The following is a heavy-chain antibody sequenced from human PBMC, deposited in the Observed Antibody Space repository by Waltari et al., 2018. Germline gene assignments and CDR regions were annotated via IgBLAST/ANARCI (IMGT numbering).Heavy chain of an antibody. CDR2: INPNGGAT. J-gene: IGHJ4*01. CDR1: RDAITEHY. D-gene: IGHD2-21*02. Sequence: LVQSGAEVMKPGASVKVSCKVSRDAITEHYIHWVRQVPGQGLEWMDWINPNGGATSYARNYRGRITVTWDTSATTSYMGLSGLRSDDTAVYYCAREYCGGDCRLFDYWGQGTLVTVSS. V-gene: IGHV1-2*02. CDR3: AREYCGGDCRLFDY.